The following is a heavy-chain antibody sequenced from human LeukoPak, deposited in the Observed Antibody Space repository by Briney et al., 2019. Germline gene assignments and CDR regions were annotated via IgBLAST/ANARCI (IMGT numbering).Heavy chain of an antibody. CDR1: GGSFSGYY. CDR2: INHSGST. Sequence: PSETLSLTCAVYGGSFSGYYWSWIRQPPGKGLEWIGEINHSGSTNYNPSLKSRVTISVDMSKNQFSLKLSSVTAADTAVYYCGGGWRRYYYYYYMDVWGKGTTVTVSS. CDR3: GGGWRRYYYYYYMDV. V-gene: IGHV4-34*01. J-gene: IGHJ6*03.